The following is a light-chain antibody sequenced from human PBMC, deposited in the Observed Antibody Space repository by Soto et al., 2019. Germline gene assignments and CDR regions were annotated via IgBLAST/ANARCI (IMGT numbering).Light chain of an antibody. CDR2: DAS. CDR3: QQYINWPPWT. J-gene: IGKJ1*01. V-gene: IGKV3-15*01. Sequence: EIVMTQSPATLSVSPGERATLSCRASQSVGSRLAWYQQKPGQSPRLLIHDASTRATGIPARFSGSGSGTEFTLTISGLQSEDFAVYYCQQYINWPPWTFGQGTKVEIK. CDR1: QSVGSR.